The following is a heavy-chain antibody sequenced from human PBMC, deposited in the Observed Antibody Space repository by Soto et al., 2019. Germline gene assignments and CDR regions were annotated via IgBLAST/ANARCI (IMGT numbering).Heavy chain of an antibody. D-gene: IGHD3-10*02. V-gene: IGHV3-33*01. CDR2: IRYDGSNI. Sequence: QVQLVESGGGVVQPGRSLRLSCAASGFTFSGLGMHWVRQAPGKGLEWVAVIRYDGSNIYYADAVKGRFTISRDNSQDTLYPHMNSLRADDTAVYYCARDGVAHTTFFGSFDYWGQGTLVTVSS. J-gene: IGHJ4*02. CDR3: ARDGVAHTTFFGSFDY. CDR1: GFTFSGLG.